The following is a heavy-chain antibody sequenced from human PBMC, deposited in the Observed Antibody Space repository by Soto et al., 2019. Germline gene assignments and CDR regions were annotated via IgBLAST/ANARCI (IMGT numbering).Heavy chain of an antibody. V-gene: IGHV3-21*01. Sequence: PGGSLRLSCAASGFTFSSYSMNWVRQAPGKGLEWVSSISSSSSYIYYADSVKGRFTISRDNAKNSLYLQMNSLRAEDTAVYYCARDPSIVLVPAATYYYYYYGMDVWSQGTTVTVSS. J-gene: IGHJ6*02. CDR2: ISSSSSYI. CDR1: GFTFSSYS. CDR3: ARDPSIVLVPAATYYYYYYGMDV. D-gene: IGHD2-2*01.